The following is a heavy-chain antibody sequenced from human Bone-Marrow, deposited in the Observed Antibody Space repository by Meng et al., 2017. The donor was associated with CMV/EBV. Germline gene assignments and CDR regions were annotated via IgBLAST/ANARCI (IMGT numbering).Heavy chain of an antibody. J-gene: IGHJ6*01. Sequence: GGSLRLSCAASGFTFKTFTMSWVRQAPGKGLEWVSSINPDSDYIYSADSLKGRFTISRDNAKNSVYLRMSGLRVEDTAVYYCARDQEGTRIPSPIHYGLDVWGQGTTVTFSS. V-gene: IGHV3-21*06. CDR3: ARDQEGTRIPSPIHYGLDV. CDR1: GFTFKTFT. D-gene: IGHD5-18*01. CDR2: INPDSDYI.